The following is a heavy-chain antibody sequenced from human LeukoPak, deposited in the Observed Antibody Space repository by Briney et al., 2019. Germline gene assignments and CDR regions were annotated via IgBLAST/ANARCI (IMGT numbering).Heavy chain of an antibody. CDR1: GLTFSSYS. V-gene: IGHV3-48*01. CDR2: ISESSSSK. CDR3: ARDGGGPDAFDI. Sequence: PGGSLRLSCAVSGLTFSSYSMNWVRQAPGKGLEWVSHISESSSSKHYADSVRGRFTVSRDNAKSSLYLQMNSLRAEDTAVYYCARDGGGPDAFDIWGQGTMVTVSS. J-gene: IGHJ3*02.